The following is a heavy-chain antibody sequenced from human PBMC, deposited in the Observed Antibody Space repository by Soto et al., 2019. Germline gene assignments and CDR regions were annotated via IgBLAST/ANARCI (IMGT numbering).Heavy chain of an antibody. Sequence: QVQLVQSGAEVKKPGSSVKVSCKASGGTFSSYTISWVRQAPGQGLEWMGRIIPILGMANYAQKFQGRVTITADKSTSTAYMELSSLRSEDTAVYYCAKRLGKNYWYFDLWGRGTLVTVSS. V-gene: IGHV1-69*02. CDR3: AKRLGKNYWYFDL. CDR1: GGTFSSYT. CDR2: IIPILGMA. J-gene: IGHJ2*01. D-gene: IGHD7-27*01.